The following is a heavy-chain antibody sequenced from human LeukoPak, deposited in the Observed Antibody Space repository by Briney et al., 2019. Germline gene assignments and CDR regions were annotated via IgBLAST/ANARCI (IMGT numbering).Heavy chain of an antibody. CDR3: ARDRGSYYDYYYGMDV. V-gene: IGHV3-30-3*01. CDR1: GFTFSSYA. J-gene: IGHJ6*02. Sequence: PGGSLRLSCAASGFTFSSYAMHWVRQAPGKGLEWVAVISYDGSNKYYADSVKGRFTISRDNSKNTLYLQMNSLRAEDTAVYYCARDRGSYYDYYYGMDVWGQGTTVTVSS. D-gene: IGHD1-26*01. CDR2: ISYDGSNK.